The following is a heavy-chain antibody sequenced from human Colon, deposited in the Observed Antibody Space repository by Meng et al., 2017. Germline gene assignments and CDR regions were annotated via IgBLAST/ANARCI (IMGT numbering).Heavy chain of an antibody. J-gene: IGHJ4*02. Sequence: RLEESGPGLGQPSGSQSLTLALSGDYIRSSNWWSWGRQPPGRGLEWIGEIYHSGSTTYNPSLKNRLSLTVDKSKNQFSLTLHSVTAADTAVYYCARVIYASGNMAHLDCWGQGTLVTVSS. V-gene: IGHV4-4*02. CDR1: GDYIRSSNW. D-gene: IGHD3-10*01. CDR3: ARVIYASGNMAHLDC. CDR2: IYHSGST.